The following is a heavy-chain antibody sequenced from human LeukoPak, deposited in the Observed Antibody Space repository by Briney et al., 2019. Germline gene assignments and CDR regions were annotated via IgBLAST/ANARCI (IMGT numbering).Heavy chain of an antibody. CDR3: ARTIVGATDY. Sequence: KPSETLSLTCTVSGGSISSGSYYWSWIRQPAGKGLEWIGRIYTSGSTYYNPSLKSRVTISVDTSKNQFSLKLSSVTAADTAVYYCARTIVGATDYWGQGTLVTVSS. V-gene: IGHV4-61*02. J-gene: IGHJ4*02. CDR2: IYTSGST. CDR1: GGSISSGSYY. D-gene: IGHD1-26*01.